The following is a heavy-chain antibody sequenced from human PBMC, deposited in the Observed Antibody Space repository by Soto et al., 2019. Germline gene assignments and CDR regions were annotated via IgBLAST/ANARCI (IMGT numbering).Heavy chain of an antibody. Sequence: SETLSLTCAVYGGSFSGYYWSWIRQPPGKGLEWIGEINHSGSTNYNPSLKSRVTISVDTSKNQFSLKLSSVTAADTAVYYCARARGLNWFDPWGQGTLGTVS. D-gene: IGHD5-12*01. J-gene: IGHJ5*02. CDR1: GGSFSGYY. CDR2: INHSGST. V-gene: IGHV4-34*01. CDR3: ARARGLNWFDP.